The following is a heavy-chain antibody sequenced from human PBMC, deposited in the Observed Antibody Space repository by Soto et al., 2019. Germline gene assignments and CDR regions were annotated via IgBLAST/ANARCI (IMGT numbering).Heavy chain of an antibody. J-gene: IGHJ4*02. D-gene: IGHD6-6*01. CDR1: GYTFTNYG. Sequence: ASVKVSCKASGYTFTNYGISWVRQAPGQGLEWMGWISAYNGDTNYAQKLQGRVTMTTDTSTSTAYVELRSLRSDDTAVYYCATTRGYNSSHQTFDYWGQGTLVTVSS. CDR2: ISAYNGDT. CDR3: ATTRGYNSSHQTFDY. V-gene: IGHV1-18*01.